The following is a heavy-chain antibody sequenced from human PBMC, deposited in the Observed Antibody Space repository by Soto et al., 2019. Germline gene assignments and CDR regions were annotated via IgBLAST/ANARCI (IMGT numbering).Heavy chain of an antibody. J-gene: IGHJ5*02. D-gene: IGHD3-3*01. V-gene: IGHV4-34*01. CDR1: GGSFSGYY. CDR3: ARVLPYDFWNGPRWFDP. CDR2: INHSGST. Sequence: SETLSLTCAVYGGSFSGYYWSWIRQPPGKGLEWIGEINHSGSTNYNPSLKSRVTISVDTSKNQFSLKLSSVTAADTAVYYCARVLPYDFWNGPRWFDPWGQGTLVTVSS.